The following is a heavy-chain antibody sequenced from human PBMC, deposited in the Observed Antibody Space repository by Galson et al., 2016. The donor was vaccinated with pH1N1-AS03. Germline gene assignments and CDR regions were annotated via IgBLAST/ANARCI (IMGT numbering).Heavy chain of an antibody. Sequence: SETLSLTCAVSGYSISSGFHWAWVRQHPSKGLEWIGTISHSGNTYYHPSLKSRVTMSVDTSKNQFSLKLSSVTAADAAVYYCARFSGSYQFDYWGQGTRVTVSS. CDR1: GYSISSGFH. V-gene: IGHV4-38-2*01. J-gene: IGHJ4*02. D-gene: IGHD1-26*01. CDR2: ISHSGNT. CDR3: ARFSGSYQFDY.